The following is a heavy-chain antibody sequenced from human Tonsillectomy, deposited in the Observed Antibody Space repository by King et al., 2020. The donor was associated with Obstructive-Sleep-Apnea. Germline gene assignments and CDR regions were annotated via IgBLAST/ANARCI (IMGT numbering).Heavy chain of an antibody. CDR1: GFTFSSYW. CDR2: INTDGIST. D-gene: IGHD3-10*01. CDR3: ARPPGSPYYFDY. J-gene: IGHJ4*02. Sequence: VQLVESGGGLVQPGGSLRLSCAASGFTFSSYWMHWVRQAPGKGLVWVSRINTDGISTTCADSVKGRFTNARDNAKKTLYLQMNSLRAEDTAVYYCARPPGSPYYFDYWGQGTLVTVSS. V-gene: IGHV3-74*01.